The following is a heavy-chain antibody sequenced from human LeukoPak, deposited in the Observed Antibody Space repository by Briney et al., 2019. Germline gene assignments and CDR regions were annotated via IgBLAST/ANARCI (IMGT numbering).Heavy chain of an antibody. CDR1: GFTFSSYW. J-gene: IGHJ4*02. D-gene: IGHD5-24*01. CDR2: INFDGSST. Sequence: PGGSLRLSCAASGFTFSSYWMHWVRQVPWKGLVWVSRINFDGSSTTYADSVKGRFTISRDNAKNTLYLQVSSLRAEDTAVYFCARGYINYVDYWGQGTLVTVSS. V-gene: IGHV3-74*01. CDR3: ARGYINYVDY.